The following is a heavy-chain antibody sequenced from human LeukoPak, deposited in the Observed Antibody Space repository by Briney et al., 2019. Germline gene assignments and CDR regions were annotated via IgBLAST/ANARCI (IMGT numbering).Heavy chain of an antibody. Sequence: GGSLRLSCAASGFTFSSYWMYWVRQAPGKGLVWVSRISGDGSSTSYADSVKGRFTISRDNAKNSLYLQINSLRAEDTAVYYCARSSYSSSSSVWGQGTMVTVSS. CDR2: ISGDGSST. V-gene: IGHV3-74*01. D-gene: IGHD6-6*01. CDR1: GFTFSSYW. J-gene: IGHJ3*01. CDR3: ARSSYSSSSSV.